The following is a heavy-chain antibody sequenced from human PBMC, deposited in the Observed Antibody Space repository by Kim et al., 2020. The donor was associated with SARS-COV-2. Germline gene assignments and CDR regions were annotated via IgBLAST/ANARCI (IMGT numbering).Heavy chain of an antibody. V-gene: IGHV3-30*18. CDR2: ISYDGSNK. CDR1: GFTFSSYG. CDR3: AKDVSGGAPA. J-gene: IGHJ5*02. Sequence: GGSLRLSCAASGFTFSSYGMHWVRQAPGKGLEWVAVISYDGSNKYYADSVKGRFTISRDNSKNTLYLQMNSLRAEDTAVYYCAKDVSGGAPAWGQGTLVTVSS. D-gene: IGHD3-16*01.